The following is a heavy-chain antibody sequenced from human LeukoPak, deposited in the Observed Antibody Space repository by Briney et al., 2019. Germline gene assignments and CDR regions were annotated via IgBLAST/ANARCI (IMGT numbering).Heavy chain of an antibody. Sequence: GGSLRLSCAASGFTVSSNYMSWVRQSPGKGLEWVSIIYSGGSTYYADSVKGRFTISRDNSKNTLYLQMNSLRAEDTAVYYCAREREWELRGAFDIWGQGTMVTVSS. CDR3: AREREWELRGAFDI. D-gene: IGHD1-26*01. J-gene: IGHJ3*02. CDR1: GFTVSSNY. CDR2: IYSGGST. V-gene: IGHV3-53*01.